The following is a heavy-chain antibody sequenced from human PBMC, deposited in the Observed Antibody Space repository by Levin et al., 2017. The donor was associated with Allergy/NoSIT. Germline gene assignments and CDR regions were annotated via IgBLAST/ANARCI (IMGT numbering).Heavy chain of an antibody. CDR1: GGSISSYY. CDR3: ARHSTGTRQPHEI. Sequence: SETLSLTCSVSGGSISSYYWSWIRQPPGKGLEWIAFTHYTGETNYNPSLKSRVTMSVDTSTNQFSLKLSSVTAADTAVYYCARHSTGTRQPHEIWGQGTMVTVSS. D-gene: IGHD1-14*01. CDR2: THYTGET. J-gene: IGHJ3*02. V-gene: IGHV4-59*08.